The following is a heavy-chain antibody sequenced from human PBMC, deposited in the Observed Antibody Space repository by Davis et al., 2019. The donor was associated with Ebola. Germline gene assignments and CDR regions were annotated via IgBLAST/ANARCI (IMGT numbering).Heavy chain of an antibody. CDR3: ASLDTAMDY. J-gene: IGHJ4*02. CDR2: ISSTGGST. D-gene: IGHD5-18*01. V-gene: IGHV3-64*01. Sequence: GESLKISCAASGFTFSSYSMNWVRQAPGKGLEYVSAISSTGGSTYYANSVKGRFTISRDNSKNTLYLQMGSLRAEDTAVYYCASLDTAMDYWGQGTLVTVSS. CDR1: GFTFSSYS.